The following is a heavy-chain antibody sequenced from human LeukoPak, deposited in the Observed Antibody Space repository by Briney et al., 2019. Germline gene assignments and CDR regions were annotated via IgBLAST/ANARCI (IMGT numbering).Heavy chain of an antibody. CDR3: ARGGWFGESPFDY. D-gene: IGHD3-10*01. V-gene: IGHV4-39*07. CDR1: SGSISTSNYY. J-gene: IGHJ4*02. CDR2: IFYSGST. Sequence: SETLFLTCTVSSGSISTSNYYWGWVRQPPGKALEWIGNIFYSGSTYYSPSLKSRVTISLDTSKNQFSLKLSSVTAADTAVYYCARGGWFGESPFDYWGQGTLVTVSS.